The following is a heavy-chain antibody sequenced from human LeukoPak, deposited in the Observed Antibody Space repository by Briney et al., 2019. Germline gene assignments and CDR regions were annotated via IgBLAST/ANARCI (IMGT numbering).Heavy chain of an antibody. CDR3: ARARVYGYSSGGLIDF. V-gene: IGHV3-21*06. CDR2: ISSRSNFI. Sequence: GGSLRLSCAASGLTFSTYTMHWVRQPPGKGLEWLSSISSRSNFINYSDSVRGRFTISRDNADNSLFLQMNSLSAEDTAVYYCARARVYGYSSGGLIDFWGQGTTVTVSS. D-gene: IGHD5-18*01. CDR1: GLTFSTYT. J-gene: IGHJ4*02.